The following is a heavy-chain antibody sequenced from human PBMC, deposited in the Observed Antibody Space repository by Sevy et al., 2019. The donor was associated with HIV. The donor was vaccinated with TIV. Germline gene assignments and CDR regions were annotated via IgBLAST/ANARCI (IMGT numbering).Heavy chain of an antibody. V-gene: IGHV3-7*01. Sequence: GGSLRLSCTASGFTFSDYWMSWVRQAPGKGLEWVANIKQDGSDKQYVDSVKGRFTISRDNAKNSPYLQMNSLRAGDTAVYYCARGVTTVTPFDYWGQGTLVTVSS. J-gene: IGHJ4*02. CDR3: ARGVTTVTPFDY. CDR1: GFTFSDYW. CDR2: IKQDGSDK. D-gene: IGHD4-17*01.